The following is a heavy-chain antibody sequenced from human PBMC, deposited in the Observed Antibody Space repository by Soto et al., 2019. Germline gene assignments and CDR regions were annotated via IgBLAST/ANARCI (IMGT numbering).Heavy chain of an antibody. CDR1: GYAFSNNE. CDR2: MNPNSGNG. J-gene: IGHJ5*02. V-gene: IGHV1-8*01. Sequence: ASVKVSSKPSGYAFSNNEISWVRQSTGQVLEWMGWMNPNSGNGGYAQKFQGRVTMTRDTSTSTAYMELSSLASDDTAIYYCARMATSGTLNWFDPWGQGTLVTVS. CDR3: ARMATSGTLNWFDP.